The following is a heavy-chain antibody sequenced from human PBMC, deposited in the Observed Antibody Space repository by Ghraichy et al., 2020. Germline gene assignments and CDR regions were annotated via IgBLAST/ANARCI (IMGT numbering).Heavy chain of an antibody. J-gene: IGHJ5*02. CDR1: GFIFSTYA. CDR3: ARAGHADIVGVDWFDP. D-gene: IGHD5-12*01. CDR2: ISSDGNNK. Sequence: GGSLRLSCAASGFIFSTYAMHWVRQAPGKGLEWVTLISSDGNNKYYADSMKGRFTISRDNSKNTLYLQMNSLRVEDTAVYYCARAGHADIVGVDWFDPWGQGTLVTVSS. V-gene: IGHV3-30*04.